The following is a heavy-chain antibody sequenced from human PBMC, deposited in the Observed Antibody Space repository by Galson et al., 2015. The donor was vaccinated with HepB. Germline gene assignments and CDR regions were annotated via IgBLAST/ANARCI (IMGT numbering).Heavy chain of an antibody. J-gene: IGHJ4*02. CDR1: GYTFTSYG. CDR2: MSAYNGNT. Sequence: SVKVSCKASGYTFTSYGISWVRQAPGQGLEWMGWMSAYNGNTNYAQKLQGRVTMTTDTSTSTAYMELRSLRSDDTAVYYCARPPLGGSGYYDMGYWGQGTLVTVS. CDR3: ARPPLGGSGYYDMGY. V-gene: IGHV1-18*01. D-gene: IGHD3-9*01.